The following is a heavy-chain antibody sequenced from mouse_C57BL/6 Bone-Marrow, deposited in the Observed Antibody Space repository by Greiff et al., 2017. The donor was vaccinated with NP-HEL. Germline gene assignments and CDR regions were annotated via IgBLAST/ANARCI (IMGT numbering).Heavy chain of an antibody. CDR2: IWGGGST. CDR3: AKRIYYDYDGDWAMDY. D-gene: IGHD2-4*01. CDR1: GFSLTSYG. V-gene: IGHV2-9*01. Sequence: VQLQQSGPGLVAPSQSLSITCTVSGFSLTSYGVEWVRQPPGKGLEWLGVIWGGGSTNYNSALMSRLSISKDNSKSQVFLKMNSLQTDDTAMYYCAKRIYYDYDGDWAMDYWGQGTSVTVSS. J-gene: IGHJ4*01.